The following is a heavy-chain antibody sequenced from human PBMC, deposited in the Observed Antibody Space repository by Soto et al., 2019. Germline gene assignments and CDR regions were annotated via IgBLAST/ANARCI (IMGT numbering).Heavy chain of an antibody. CDR2: ISSGSSTI. V-gene: IGHV3-48*01. J-gene: IGHJ6*03. Sequence: PGXSLILSGAASGCTFSTYSMNWVRQAPGKGLEWFSYISSGSSTIYYADSVKGRFTISRDNAKNSLYLQLDSLRAEDTAVYYATRSAYMDVWGTGTTVTVSS. CDR1: GCTFSTYS. CDR3: TRSAYMDV. D-gene: IGHD2-2*01.